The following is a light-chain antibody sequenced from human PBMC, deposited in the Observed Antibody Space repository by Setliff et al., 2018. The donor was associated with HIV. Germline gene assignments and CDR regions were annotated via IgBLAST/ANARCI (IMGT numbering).Light chain of an antibody. CDR2: DVN. CDR3: CSYAGSYTYV. Sequence: QSVLTQPRSVSGSPGQSVTISCTGTSGDVGGYNYVSWYQQHPGKAPKSMIYDVNKRPSGVPHRFSGSKSGNTASLTISGLQAEDEADYYCCSYAGSYTYVFGTGTKVTVL. V-gene: IGLV2-11*01. CDR1: SGDVGGYNY. J-gene: IGLJ1*01.